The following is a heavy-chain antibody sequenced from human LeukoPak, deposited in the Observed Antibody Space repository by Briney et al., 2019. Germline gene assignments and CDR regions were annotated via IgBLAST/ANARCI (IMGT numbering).Heavy chain of an antibody. D-gene: IGHD3-22*01. J-gene: IGHJ4*02. CDR1: GGSISSSSYS. CDR2: MSYSGST. V-gene: IGHV4-39*01. Sequence: SETLSLTCTVSGGSISSSSYSWTWIRQPPGKGLEWIGSMSYSGSTHYNPSLKSRVTISVDTSKNQFSLKLSSMTATDTAVYHCVRGTHYYDSGGYGYFDYWGQGTLVTVSS. CDR3: VRGTHYYDSGGYGYFDY.